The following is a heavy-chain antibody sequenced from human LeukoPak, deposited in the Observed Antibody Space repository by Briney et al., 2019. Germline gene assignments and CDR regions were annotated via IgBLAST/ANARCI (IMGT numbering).Heavy chain of an antibody. D-gene: IGHD2-2*01. V-gene: IGHV4-39*01. CDR1: GDSISSSSYY. CDR3: ARRDIVVVPPTGFDP. Sequence: SETLSLTCTVSGDSISSSSYYWGWIRQPPGQELEWIGSIYYSGSTYYNPSLKSRITISVHTSKKQFCLKLNSVTDADTAVYYCARRDIVVVPPTGFDPWGQGTLVTVSS. J-gene: IGHJ5*02. CDR2: IYYSGST.